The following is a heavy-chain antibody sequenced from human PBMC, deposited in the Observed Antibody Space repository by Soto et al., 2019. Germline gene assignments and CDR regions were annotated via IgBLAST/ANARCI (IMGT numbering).Heavy chain of an antibody. D-gene: IGHD1-1*01. CDR1: GFTFSNYW. Sequence: GGSLRLSCAASGFTFSNYWMTWVRQAPGKGLEWVANIKQDGSENYYVDSVKGRFTISRDNSKNTLYLQMNSLRAEDTAVYYCSRDVESLSVCFPFGTWNYGMDVWGQGTTVTVSS. CDR3: SRDVESLSVCFPFGTWNYGMDV. CDR2: IKQDGSEN. V-gene: IGHV3-7*03. J-gene: IGHJ6*02.